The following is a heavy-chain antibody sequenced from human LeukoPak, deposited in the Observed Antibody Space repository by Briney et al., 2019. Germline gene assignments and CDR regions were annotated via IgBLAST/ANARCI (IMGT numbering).Heavy chain of an antibody. CDR3: ARDPYYYGSGTTYYYGMDV. D-gene: IGHD3-10*01. CDR1: GFTFKDSW. CDR2: IYGGGST. V-gene: IGHV3-53*01. Sequence: PGGSLRLSCAASGFTFKDSWMTWFRQAPGKGLEWVSVIYGGGSTYYADSVKGRFTISRDNSKNTLYLQMNSLRAEDTAVYYCARDPYYYGSGTTYYYGMDVWGQGTTVTVSS. J-gene: IGHJ6*02.